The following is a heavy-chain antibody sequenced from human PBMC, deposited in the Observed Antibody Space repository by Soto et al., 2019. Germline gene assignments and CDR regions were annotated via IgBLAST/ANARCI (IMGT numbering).Heavy chain of an antibody. Sequence: DVQLLQSGGGLVQPGGSLRLSCAASGFTVSNYGMTWVRQAPGKGLEWVSGIGGSGGSTFYAESVKGRFTISRDNSKNTLYLEMNSRRDEDTAIYYCATDKYSDWGQGTLVTVSS. D-gene: IGHD2-15*01. V-gene: IGHV3-23*01. CDR2: IGGSGGST. CDR1: GFTVSNYG. CDR3: ATDKYSD. J-gene: IGHJ4*02.